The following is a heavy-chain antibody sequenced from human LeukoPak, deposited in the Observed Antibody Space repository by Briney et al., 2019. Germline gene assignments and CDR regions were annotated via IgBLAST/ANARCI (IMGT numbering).Heavy chain of an antibody. V-gene: IGHV4-4*07. Sequence: SETLSLTCTVSGDSINNYYWSWIRQPAGKALEWIGRIYVTGSTAYNPSLESRVTMSLDTSKNHFSLKLRSVTAADTAVYYCARDSGTTGEVKFDPWGQGTLVTVSS. CDR1: GDSINNYY. CDR2: IYVTGST. CDR3: ARDSGTTGEVKFDP. J-gene: IGHJ5*02. D-gene: IGHD1-7*01.